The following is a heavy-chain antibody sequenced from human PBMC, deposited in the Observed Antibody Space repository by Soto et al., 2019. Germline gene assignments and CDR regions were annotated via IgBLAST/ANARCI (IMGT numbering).Heavy chain of an antibody. D-gene: IGHD3-10*01. Sequence: EVQLVESGGGLVQPGGSLRLSCAASGFTVSSNYMSWVRQAPGKGLEWVSVIYSGGSTYYADSVKGRFTISRHNSKNTRYRQMNSLRAEDTAVYYCARDSPARGGRIGRETRAWGQGTLVTVSS. CDR1: GFTVSSNY. V-gene: IGHV3-53*04. CDR3: ARDSPARGGRIGRETRA. CDR2: IYSGGST. J-gene: IGHJ4*02.